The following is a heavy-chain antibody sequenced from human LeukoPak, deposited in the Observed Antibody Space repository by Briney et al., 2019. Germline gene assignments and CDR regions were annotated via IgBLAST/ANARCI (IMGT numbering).Heavy chain of an antibody. CDR3: ATLPYYYDSSGSYYFDY. CDR1: GFTFSYYW. Sequence: GGSLRLSCAASGFTFSYYWMSWVRQAPGKGLEWVANIKQDGSEKYYVDSVKGRFTISRDNSKNTLYLQMNSLRVEDTAVYYCATLPYYYDSSGSYYFDYWGQGTLVTVSS. D-gene: IGHD3-22*01. V-gene: IGHV3-7*01. CDR2: IKQDGSEK. J-gene: IGHJ4*02.